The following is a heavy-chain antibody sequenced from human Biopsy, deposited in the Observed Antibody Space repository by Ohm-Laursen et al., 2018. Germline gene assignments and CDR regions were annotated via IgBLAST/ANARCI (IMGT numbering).Heavy chain of an antibody. V-gene: IGHV1-46*01. CDR2: INPTGGTT. CDR3: ARDETGSSVFGPYYYGMDV. D-gene: IGHD3-9*01. Sequence: ATVKISCKASGYSFTKYYINWVRQAPGQGLEWMGIINPTGGTTSYAEKFQGRVTLTRDTSTGAVYLELNSLIYEDTALYYCARDETGSSVFGPYYYGMDVWGQGTTVTVSS. J-gene: IGHJ6*02. CDR1: GYSFTKYY.